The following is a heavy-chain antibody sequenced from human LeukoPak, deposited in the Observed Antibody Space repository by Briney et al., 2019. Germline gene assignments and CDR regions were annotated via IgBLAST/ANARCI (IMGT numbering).Heavy chain of an antibody. CDR3: ARMYYDFWSGTYGMDV. V-gene: IGHV4-59*08. CDR2: IYYSGST. Sequence: SETLSLTCTVSGGSISSYYWSWIRQPPGKGLEWIGYIYYSGSTNYNPSLKSRVTISVDTSKNQFSLKLSSVTAADTAVYYCARMYYDFWSGTYGMDVWGQGTMVTVSS. D-gene: IGHD3-3*01. J-gene: IGHJ6*02. CDR1: GGSISSYY.